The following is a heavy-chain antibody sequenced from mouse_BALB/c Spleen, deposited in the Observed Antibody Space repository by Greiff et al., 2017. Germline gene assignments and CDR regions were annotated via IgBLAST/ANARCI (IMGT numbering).Heavy chain of an antibody. Sequence: EVQGVESGGGLVQPGGSRKLSCAASGFTFSSFGMHWVRQAPEKGLEWVAYISSGSSTIYYADTVKGRFTISRDNPKNTLFLQMTSLRSEDTAMYYCARGRYGNYGYFDVWGAGTTVTVSS. V-gene: IGHV5-17*02. CDR2: ISSGSSTI. D-gene: IGHD2-10*02. CDR3: ARGRYGNYGYFDV. J-gene: IGHJ1*01. CDR1: GFTFSSFG.